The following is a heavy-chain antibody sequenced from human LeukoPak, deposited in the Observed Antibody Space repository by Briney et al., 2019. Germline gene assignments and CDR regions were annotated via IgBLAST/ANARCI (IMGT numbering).Heavy chain of an antibody. V-gene: IGHV4-34*01. CDR2: INHSGST. D-gene: IGHD6-6*01. CDR3: ARGLGQLAPGGY. CDR1: GGSFSGYY. Sequence: SETLSLTCGVSGGSFSGYYWSWIRQPPGKGLEWIGEINHSGSTNYNPSLKSRVTISIDTSKNQFSLKLSSVTAADTAVYYCARGLGQLAPGGYWGQGTLVTVSS. J-gene: IGHJ4*02.